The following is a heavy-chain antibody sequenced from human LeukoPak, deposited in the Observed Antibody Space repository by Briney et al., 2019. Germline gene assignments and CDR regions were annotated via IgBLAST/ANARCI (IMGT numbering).Heavy chain of an antibody. CDR2: IYHSGST. CDR1: GYSISSGFC. D-gene: IGHD3-10*01. V-gene: IGHV4-38-2*02. CDR3: ARGSGTYFRTYFDP. J-gene: IGHJ5*02. Sequence: PSETLSLTCTVSGYSISSGFCWGWIRQPPGRGLEWIGSIYHSGSTSYNPSLKSRVTISVDTSKNQFSLKLSSLTAADTAIYYCARGSGTYFRTYFDPWGQGTLVTVSS.